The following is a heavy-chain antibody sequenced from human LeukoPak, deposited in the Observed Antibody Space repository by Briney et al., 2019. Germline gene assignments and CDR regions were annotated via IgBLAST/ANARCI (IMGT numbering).Heavy chain of an antibody. Sequence: PGGSLRLSCAASGFTFTSAWMVWVRQAPGKGLEWIGRIKANIDGGSTDLAAPVKGRFSISRDDSTKTVSLQMNSLKIEDTAVYYCSTDYSYWGQGSLVTVSS. J-gene: IGHJ4*02. D-gene: IGHD2-21*01. V-gene: IGHV3-15*01. CDR2: IKANIDGGST. CDR3: STDYSY. CDR1: GFTFTSAW.